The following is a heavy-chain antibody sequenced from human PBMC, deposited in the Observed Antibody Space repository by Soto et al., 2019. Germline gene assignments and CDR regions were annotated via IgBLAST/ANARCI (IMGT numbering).Heavy chain of an antibody. J-gene: IGHJ5*02. D-gene: IGHD6-13*01. Sequence: QVQLVQSGAEVKKPGSSVKVSCKASGGTFSSYAISWVRQAPGQGLEWMGGIIPIFGTANYAQKFQGRVTITADDSTSTAYMELSGVRSEDTAVYYCARGGSSWYSTRSWFDPWGQGTLVTVSS. CDR3: ARGGSSWYSTRSWFDP. V-gene: IGHV1-69*01. CDR2: IIPIFGTA. CDR1: GGTFSSYA.